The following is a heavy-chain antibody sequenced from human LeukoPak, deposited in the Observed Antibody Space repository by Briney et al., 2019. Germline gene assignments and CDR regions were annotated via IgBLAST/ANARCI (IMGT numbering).Heavy chain of an antibody. CDR2: ISAYNGNT. J-gene: IGHJ4*02. D-gene: IGHD3-10*01. Sequence: ASVKVSCKASGYTFTSYGISWVRQAPGQGLEWMGWISAYNGNTNYAQKLQGRVTMTTDTSTSTAYMELRSLRSDDTAVYYCARLFGGSVSYYTPFDYWGQGTLVTVSS. CDR1: GYTFTSYG. V-gene: IGHV1-18*01. CDR3: ARLFGGSVSYYTPFDY.